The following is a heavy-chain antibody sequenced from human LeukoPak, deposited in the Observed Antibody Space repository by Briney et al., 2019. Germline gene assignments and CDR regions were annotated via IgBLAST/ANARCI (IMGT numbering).Heavy chain of an antibody. CDR3: ARNFLADSYYYYYYMDV. J-gene: IGHJ6*03. V-gene: IGHV1-18*01. Sequence: ASVKVSCKASGYTFTSYGISWVRQAPGQGLEWMGWISAYNGNTNYAQKLQGRVTMTTDTSTSTAYMELRSLRSDDTAVYYCARNFLADSYYYYYYMDVWGNGTTVTISS. CDR1: GYTFTSYG. CDR2: ISAYNGNT.